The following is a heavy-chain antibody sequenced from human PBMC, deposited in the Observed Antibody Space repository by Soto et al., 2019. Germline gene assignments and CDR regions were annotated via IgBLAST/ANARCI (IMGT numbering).Heavy chain of an antibody. CDR3: ARGGRGYEFDY. CDR1: GFTFSSYA. V-gene: IGHV3-64*01. Sequence: EVQLVESGGDLVQPGGSLRLSCAASGFTFSSYAMHWVRQAPGKGLEYVSGISSNGGSTDYANSVKGRFTISRDNSKNTLYRQMGSLRAEDMAVYYGARGGRGYEFDYWGQGTLVTVSS. D-gene: IGHD5-12*01. J-gene: IGHJ4*02. CDR2: ISSNGGST.